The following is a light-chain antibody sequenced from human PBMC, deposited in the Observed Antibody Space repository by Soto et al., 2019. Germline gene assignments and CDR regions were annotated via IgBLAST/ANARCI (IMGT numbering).Light chain of an antibody. V-gene: IGKV3-15*01. CDR2: GAS. CDR3: QQYASWPLT. J-gene: IGKJ4*01. CDR1: QSVNSN. Sequence: ETVMTQSPATLSVSPGERATLSCRASQSVNSNLAWYQQESGQPPRLLVFGASTRATGVPARFSGSGSGTEFTITISGLQSEDFAVYFCQQYASWPLTFGGGTKVEI.